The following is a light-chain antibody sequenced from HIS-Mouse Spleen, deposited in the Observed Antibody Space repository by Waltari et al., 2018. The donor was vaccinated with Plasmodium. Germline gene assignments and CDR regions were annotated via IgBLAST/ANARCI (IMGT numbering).Light chain of an antibody. J-gene: IGLJ3*02. CDR3: YSAADNNLV. Sequence: SYELTQPSSVSVSPGQTARITCSGDVLAKQYARWFQKKPGQAPVLVIYKDSERPSGIPERFSGSSSGTTVTLTISGAQVEDEADYYCYSAADNNLVFGGGTKLTVL. CDR1: VLAKQY. CDR2: KDS. V-gene: IGLV3-27*01.